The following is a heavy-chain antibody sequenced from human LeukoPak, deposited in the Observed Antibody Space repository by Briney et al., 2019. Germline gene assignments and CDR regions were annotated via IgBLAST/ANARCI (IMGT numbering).Heavy chain of an antibody. D-gene: IGHD6-19*01. Sequence: PGGSLRLSCAASGFTFSSYGMHWVRQAPGKGLEWVAFIRYDGSNKYYADSVKGRFTISRDNSKNTLYLQMNSLRAEDTAVYYCAKTGKRWLVPSDWYFDLWGRGTLVTVSS. CDR3: AKTGKRWLVPSDWYFDL. CDR2: IRYDGSNK. V-gene: IGHV3-30*02. CDR1: GFTFSSYG. J-gene: IGHJ2*01.